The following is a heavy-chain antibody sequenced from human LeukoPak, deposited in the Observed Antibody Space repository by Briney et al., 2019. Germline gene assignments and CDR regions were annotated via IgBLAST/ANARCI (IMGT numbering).Heavy chain of an antibody. D-gene: IGHD1-26*01. V-gene: IGHV1-18*01. J-gene: IGHJ4*02. Sequence: GASVKVSCKASGYMFTPYGISWVRQAPGQGLEWMGWISAYNGNTNYAHKLQGRVTMTTDTSTSTAYMELRSLRSDDTAVYYCARVGRGSGSFYYFDYWGQGTLLTVSS. CDR3: ARVGRGSGSFYYFDY. CDR2: ISAYNGNT. CDR1: GYMFTPYG.